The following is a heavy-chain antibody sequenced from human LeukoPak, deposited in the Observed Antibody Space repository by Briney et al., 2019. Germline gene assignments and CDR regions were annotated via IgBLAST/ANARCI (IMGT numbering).Heavy chain of an antibody. Sequence: GGSLRLSCAASGFTFSSNAMSWVRQAPGKGLEWVSGIGVSGGSTYYADSVKGRFTISRDNAKNTVYLQMNSLRAEDPAVYYCGKDSSLGRGGYMDVWGKGTTVTVSS. J-gene: IGHJ6*03. CDR2: IGVSGGST. V-gene: IGHV3-23*01. CDR3: GKDSSLGRGGYMDV. CDR1: GFTFSSNA.